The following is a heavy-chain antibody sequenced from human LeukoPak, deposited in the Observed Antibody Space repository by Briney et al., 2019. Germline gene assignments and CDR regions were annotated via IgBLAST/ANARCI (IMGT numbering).Heavy chain of an antibody. Sequence: ASVKVSCKASGYTFTDHYIHWLRQAPGQGLEWMGRINPNSGGTNYAQKFQGRVTMTRDTSISTAYMELSRLRSDDTAVYYCARARDFDWLLLYYFDYWGQGTLVTVSS. CDR1: GYTFTDHY. V-gene: IGHV1-2*06. J-gene: IGHJ4*02. D-gene: IGHD3-9*01. CDR3: ARARDFDWLLLYYFDY. CDR2: INPNSGGT.